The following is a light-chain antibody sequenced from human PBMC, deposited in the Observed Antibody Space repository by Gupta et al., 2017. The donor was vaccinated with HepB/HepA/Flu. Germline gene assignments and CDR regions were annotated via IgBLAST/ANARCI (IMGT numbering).Light chain of an antibody. V-gene: IGKV1-39*01. CDR3: QHSYSIPST. J-gene: IGKJ1*01. CDR1: ESISSY. CDR2: AAS. Sequence: DIQMTQSPSSLSASVGDRVTITSRASESISSYLNWYQQKSGKAPKLLMYAASTLQSGVPSRFSGSGSGTAFTLTISRLQPEDFASYYCQHSYSIPSTFGPGTEVEIK.